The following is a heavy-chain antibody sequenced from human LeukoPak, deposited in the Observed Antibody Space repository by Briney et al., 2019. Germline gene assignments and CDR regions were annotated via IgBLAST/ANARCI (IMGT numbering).Heavy chain of an antibody. CDR3: ARASEKWEHYFDY. V-gene: IGHV4-61*02. Sequence: SQTLSLTCTVSGGSISSGSYYWSWIRQPAGKGLEWIGRIYTSGSTNYNPSLKSRVTISVDTSKNQFSLKLTSVTAADTAVYYCARASEKWEHYFDYWGQGTLVTVSS. CDR2: IYTSGST. J-gene: IGHJ4*02. D-gene: IGHD1-26*01. CDR1: GGSISSGSYY.